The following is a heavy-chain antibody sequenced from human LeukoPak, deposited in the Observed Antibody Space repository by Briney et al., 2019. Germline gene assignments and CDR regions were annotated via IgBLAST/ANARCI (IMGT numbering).Heavy chain of an antibody. CDR3: ARRRELRPPDY. V-gene: IGHV4-4*07. D-gene: IGHD1-26*01. CDR1: GGSISSYY. Sequence: SETLSLTCTVSGGSISSYYWSWIRQPAGKGLEWIGRIYSSGSTNYNPSLKSRVSMSVDTSKNQFSLKLSSVTAADTAVYYCARRRELRPPDYWGQGTLVTVSS. CDR2: IYSSGST. J-gene: IGHJ4*02.